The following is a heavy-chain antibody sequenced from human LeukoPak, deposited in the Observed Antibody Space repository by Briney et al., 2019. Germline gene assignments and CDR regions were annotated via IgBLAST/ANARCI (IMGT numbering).Heavy chain of an antibody. Sequence: PGGSLRLSCAASGFTFDDYTMHWVRQAPGKGLEWVSLISWDGGSTYYADSVKGRFTISRDNSKNSLYLQTSSLRTEDTALYYCAKGPFGSSWYRDYFDYWGQGTLVTVSS. CDR3: AKGPFGSSWYRDYFDY. CDR2: ISWDGGST. D-gene: IGHD6-13*01. CDR1: GFTFDDYT. V-gene: IGHV3-43*01. J-gene: IGHJ4*02.